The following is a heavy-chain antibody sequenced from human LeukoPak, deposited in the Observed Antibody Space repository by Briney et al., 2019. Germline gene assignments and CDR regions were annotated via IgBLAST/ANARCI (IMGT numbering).Heavy chain of an antibody. CDR2: IYYSGST. V-gene: IGHV4-59*01. D-gene: IGHD5-12*01. J-gene: IGHJ4*02. CDR1: GGSISSYY. CDR3: ARAYSGYDPEGDYFDY. Sequence: SETLSLTCTVSGGSISSYYWSWIRQPPGKGLEWIGYIYYSGSTNYNPSLESRVTISVDTSKNQFSLKLSSVTAADTAVYYCARAYSGYDPEGDYFDYWGQGTLVTVSS.